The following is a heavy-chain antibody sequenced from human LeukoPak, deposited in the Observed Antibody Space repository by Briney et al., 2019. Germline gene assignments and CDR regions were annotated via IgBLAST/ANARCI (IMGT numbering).Heavy chain of an antibody. Sequence: ASVKVSCKASGYTFTGYYMHWVRQAPGQGLEWMGWINPDSGGTNYAQKFQGRVTMTRDTSISTAYMELSRLRSDDTAVYYCARSDSDDYGDYFDYCGQGTLVTVSS. CDR3: ARSDSDDYGDYFDY. V-gene: IGHV1-2*02. CDR2: INPDSGGT. J-gene: IGHJ4*02. CDR1: GYTFTGYY. D-gene: IGHD4-17*01.